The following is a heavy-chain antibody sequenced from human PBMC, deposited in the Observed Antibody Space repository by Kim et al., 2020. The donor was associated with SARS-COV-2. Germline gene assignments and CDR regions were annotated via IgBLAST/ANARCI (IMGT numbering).Heavy chain of an antibody. Sequence: GGSLRLSCAASGFTFSSYGMHWVRQAPGKGLEWVAVISYDGSNKYYADSVKGRFTISRDNSKNTLYLQMNSLRAEDTAVYYCAKDWNSHYYGSGSYFYYFDYWGQGTLVTVSS. CDR1: GFTFSSYG. CDR2: ISYDGSNK. D-gene: IGHD3-10*01. J-gene: IGHJ4*02. CDR3: AKDWNSHYYGSGSYFYYFDY. V-gene: IGHV3-30*18.